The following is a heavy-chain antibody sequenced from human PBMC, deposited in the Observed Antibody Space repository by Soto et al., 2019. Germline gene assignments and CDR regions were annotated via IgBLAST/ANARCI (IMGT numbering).Heavy chain of an antibody. J-gene: IGHJ4*02. V-gene: IGHV3-21*01. CDR3: ARDLNTYYDFWSCYYDY. D-gene: IGHD3-3*01. CDR2: ISSSSSYI. CDR1: GFTFSTYS. Sequence: EVQLVESGGGLVKPGGSLRLSCAASGFTFSTYSMNWVRQAPGKGLEWVSSISSSSSYIYYADSVKGRFTISRDNAKNSLYLQMNSLRAEDTAVYYCARDLNTYYDFWSCYYDYWGQGTLVTVSS.